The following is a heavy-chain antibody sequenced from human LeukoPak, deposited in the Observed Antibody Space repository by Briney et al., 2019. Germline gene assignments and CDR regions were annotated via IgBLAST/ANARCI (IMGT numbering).Heavy chain of an antibody. V-gene: IGHV3-53*01. CDR1: GFSVNDNY. Sequence: GGSLRLSCAVSGFSVNDNYMSWVRQAPGKGLQWVSVMFPDGRTYYADSVKGRFTISRDLARNTLLLQMHSLRADDTAVHYCARTTPVYGDYDYWGQGTLVTVSS. D-gene: IGHD4-17*01. CDR3: ARTTPVYGDYDY. CDR2: MFPDGRT. J-gene: IGHJ4*02.